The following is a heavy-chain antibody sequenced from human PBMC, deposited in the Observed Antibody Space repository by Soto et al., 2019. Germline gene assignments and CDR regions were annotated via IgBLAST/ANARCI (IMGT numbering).Heavy chain of an antibody. J-gene: IGHJ3*01. V-gene: IGHV3-21*01. CDR2: ITSNSLYI. D-gene: IGHD3-22*01. CDR3: ARVTSDSSGYRAFDF. CDR1: GFIFSNSA. Sequence: GGSLRLSCAVSGFIFSNSAMTWVRQAPGKGLEWVSSITSNSLYIHYGDSMQGRFTVSRDNAKNSLFLQMNSLRAEDTAIYYCARVTSDSSGYRAFDFWGQGTMVTVSS.